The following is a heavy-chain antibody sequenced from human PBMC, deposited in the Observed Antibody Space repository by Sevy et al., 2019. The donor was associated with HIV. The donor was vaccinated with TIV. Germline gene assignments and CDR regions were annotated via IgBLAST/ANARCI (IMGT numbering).Heavy chain of an antibody. D-gene: IGHD3-22*01. Sequence: GGSLRLSCAASGFTFSSYWMHWVRQAPGKGLVWVSRINSDGSSTSYADSVKGRFTISRDNAKNTLYLQMNSLGAEDTAVYYCARGDYYDSSGYYGEDDAFDIWGQGTMVTVSS. V-gene: IGHV3-74*01. CDR3: ARGDYYDSSGYYGEDDAFDI. CDR2: INSDGSST. J-gene: IGHJ3*02. CDR1: GFTFSSYW.